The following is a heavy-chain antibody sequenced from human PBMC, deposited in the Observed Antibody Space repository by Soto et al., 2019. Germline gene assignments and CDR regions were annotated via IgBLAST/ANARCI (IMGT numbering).Heavy chain of an antibody. D-gene: IGHD6-6*01. CDR2: MKPNTGST. CDR1: GYTFTSYD. Sequence: QVQLVQSGAVVRKPGASVKVSCTASGYTFTSYDLNWVRQTTGQGLEWMGWMKPNTGSTGFAQKFQGRLTMTRDTAKSTPYMELSSLTSEDTALYYRARASLTSSVYYFYYGMDVWGQGTAVAVSS. J-gene: IGHJ6*02. V-gene: IGHV1-8*02. CDR3: ARASLTSSVYYFYYGMDV.